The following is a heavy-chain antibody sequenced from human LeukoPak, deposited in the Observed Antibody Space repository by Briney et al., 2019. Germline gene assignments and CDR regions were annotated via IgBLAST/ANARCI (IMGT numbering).Heavy chain of an antibody. CDR1: GDSLSSNSAA. J-gene: IGHJ3*02. CDR3: AREGFMDTADAFDI. V-gene: IGHV6-1*01. CDR2: TYYRSKWYN. D-gene: IGHD5-18*01. Sequence: SQTLSLTCAISGDSLSSNSAAWAWLRQSPSRGLEWLGRTYYRSKWYNDYAVSVKSRITINPDTSKNQFSLQLNSVTPEDTAVYYCAREGFMDTADAFDIWGQGTMVTVSS.